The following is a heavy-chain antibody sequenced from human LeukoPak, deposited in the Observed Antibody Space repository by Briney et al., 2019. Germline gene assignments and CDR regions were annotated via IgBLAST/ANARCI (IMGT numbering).Heavy chain of an antibody. CDR3: GSLTVVAKDH. Sequence: GGSLRLSCAASGLTFSTYWMHWVRQAPGKGLVGVAQINSDGSSTSYADSVKGRFTISRDNAKNTLYLQMISLRAEDTAVYYCGSLTVVAKDHWGQGTLVTVSS. D-gene: IGHD3-22*01. V-gene: IGHV3-74*01. J-gene: IGHJ4*02. CDR1: GLTFSTYW. CDR2: INSDGSST.